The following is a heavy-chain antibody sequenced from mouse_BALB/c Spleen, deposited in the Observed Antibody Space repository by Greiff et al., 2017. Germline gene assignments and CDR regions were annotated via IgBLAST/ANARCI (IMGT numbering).Heavy chain of an antibody. J-gene: IGHJ4*01. CDR2: IWSGGST. V-gene: IGHV2-2*02. D-gene: IGHD1-2*01. CDR1: GFSLTSYG. CDR3: ARKGPITTATGYYAMDY. Sequence: QVQLQQSGPGLVQPSQSLSITCTVSGFSLTSYGVHWVRQSPGKGLEWLGVIWSGGSTDYNAAFISRLSISKNNSKSQVFFKMNSLQANDTAIYYCARKGPITTATGYYAMDYWGQGTSVTVSS.